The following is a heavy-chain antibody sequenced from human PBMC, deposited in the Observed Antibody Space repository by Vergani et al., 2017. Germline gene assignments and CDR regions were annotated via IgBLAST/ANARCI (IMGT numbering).Heavy chain of an antibody. CDR3: ARELAGIAAVWFDP. Sequence: QVQLVQSGAEVKKPGSSVKVSCKASGYTFTSYAMNWVRQAPGQGLEWMGWINTNTGNPTYAQGFTGRFVFSLDTSVSTAYLQISSLKAEDTAVYYCARELAGIAAVWFDPWGQGTLVTVSS. V-gene: IGHV7-4-1*02. J-gene: IGHJ5*02. CDR1: GYTFTSYA. CDR2: INTNTGNP. D-gene: IGHD6-13*01.